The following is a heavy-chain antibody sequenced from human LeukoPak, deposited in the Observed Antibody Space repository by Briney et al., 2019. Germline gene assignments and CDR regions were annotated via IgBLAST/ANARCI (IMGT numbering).Heavy chain of an antibody. Sequence: TSVTVSCKASGGTSNSHAISWVRQAPGQGLEWMGRIIPNLGTTNRAQNFQDRVTLTADKSTNTAYMELTSLTSDDTAVYYCATTNDGGGYQWGDFFDFWGQGTLVTVSS. J-gene: IGHJ4*02. D-gene: IGHD3-22*01. CDR3: ATTNDGGGYQWGDFFDF. CDR1: GGTSNSHA. V-gene: IGHV1-69*04. CDR2: IIPNLGTT.